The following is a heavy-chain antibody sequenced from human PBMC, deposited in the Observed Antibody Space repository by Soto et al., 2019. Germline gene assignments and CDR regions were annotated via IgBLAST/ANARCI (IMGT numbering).Heavy chain of an antibody. J-gene: IGHJ4*02. CDR2: IRTNSRGATT. Sequence: PGGSLRLSCTTSGVVFGDQEMSWFRQAPGKGPEWVGFIRTNSRGATTEYAASVAGRFTISRDDSTGVAYLHLFCFIAVDTALYYCTRGVVIGYWGQGTLVTVSS. CDR3: TRGVVIGY. V-gene: IGHV3-49*03. CDR1: GVVFGDQE.